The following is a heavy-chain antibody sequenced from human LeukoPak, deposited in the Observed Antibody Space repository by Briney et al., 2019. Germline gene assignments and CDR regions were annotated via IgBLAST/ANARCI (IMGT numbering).Heavy chain of an antibody. V-gene: IGHV3-30-3*01. D-gene: IGHD3-10*01. CDR2: ISYDGSNK. CDR3: ARAQTGVLWFGELH. Sequence: GGSLRLSCAASGFTFSYYGLHWVRQAPGKGLEWVAVISYDGSNKYYADSVKGRFTISRDNSKNTLYLQMNSLRAEDTAVYYCARAQTGVLWFGELHGGQGTLVTVSS. CDR1: GFTFSYYG. J-gene: IGHJ4*02.